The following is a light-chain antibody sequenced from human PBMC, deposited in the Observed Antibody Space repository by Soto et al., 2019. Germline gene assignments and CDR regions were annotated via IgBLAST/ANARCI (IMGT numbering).Light chain of an antibody. CDR1: SSDVGGYNY. CDR2: DVS. Sequence: SALTQPRSVSGSPGQSVTISCTGTSSDVGGYNYVSWYQQHPGKAPQLMIYDVSKRPSGVPDRFSGSKSGNTASLTISGLQAEDEADYYCCSYAGSSYVFGTGTKLTVL. V-gene: IGLV2-11*01. CDR3: CSYAGSSYV. J-gene: IGLJ1*01.